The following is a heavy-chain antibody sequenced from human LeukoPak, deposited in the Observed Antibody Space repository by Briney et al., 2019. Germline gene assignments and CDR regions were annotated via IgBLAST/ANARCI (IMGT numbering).Heavy chain of an antibody. D-gene: IGHD2-15*01. V-gene: IGHV4-4*02. Sequence: SETLSLTCAVSGGSISSSNWWSWVRQPPGKGLEWIAEIHHSGSANYNPSLKSRVIILGDKSKNQFSLKLSSVTAADTAVYYCARGGMNIVVVVAAPTNNNFDYWGQGTLVTVSS. CDR3: ARGGMNIVVVVAAPTNNNFDY. CDR2: IHHSGSA. J-gene: IGHJ4*02. CDR1: GGSISSSNW.